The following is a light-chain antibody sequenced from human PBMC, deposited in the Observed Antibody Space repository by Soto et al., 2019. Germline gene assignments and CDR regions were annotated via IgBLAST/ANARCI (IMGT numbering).Light chain of an antibody. CDR3: SSYTSSSTLYV. J-gene: IGLJ1*01. CDR2: EVS. CDR1: SSDVGGYNY. Sequence: LTQPASVSGSPGQSITISCTGTSSDVGGYNYVSWYQQHPGKAPKLMIYEVSNRPSGVSNRFSGSKSGNTASLTISGLRAEDEADYYCSSYTSSSTLYVFGTGTKVTVL. V-gene: IGLV2-14*01.